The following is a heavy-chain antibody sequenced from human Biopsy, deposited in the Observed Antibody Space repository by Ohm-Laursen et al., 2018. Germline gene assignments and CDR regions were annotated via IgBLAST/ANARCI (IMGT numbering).Heavy chain of an antibody. J-gene: IGHJ4*02. D-gene: IGHD5-24*01. CDR1: GDSFSNYA. CDR2: IIPILGIP. V-gene: IGHV1-69*04. Sequence: SSVKVSCKASGDSFSNYAISWVRQAPGQGLEWMGRIIPILGIPNIAQKLQARVTITADVPTNTVYMELSSLTSEDTAVYYCARAGRDGYNWDYFDFGGQGTRVTVSS. CDR3: ARAGRDGYNWDYFDF.